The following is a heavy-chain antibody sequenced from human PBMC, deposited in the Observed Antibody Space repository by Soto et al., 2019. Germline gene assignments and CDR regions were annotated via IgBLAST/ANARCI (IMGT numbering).Heavy chain of an antibody. CDR3: ARIGVSQINWLDP. Sequence: SETLSLTCAVSGGSISSGGYSWSWIRQPPGKGLEWIGYIYHSGSTYYNPSLKSRVTISVDRSKNQFSLKLSSVTAADTAVYYCARIGVSQINWLDPSGQGTLVTVSS. J-gene: IGHJ5*02. D-gene: IGHD2-21*01. CDR1: GGSISSGGYS. V-gene: IGHV4-30-2*01. CDR2: IYHSGST.